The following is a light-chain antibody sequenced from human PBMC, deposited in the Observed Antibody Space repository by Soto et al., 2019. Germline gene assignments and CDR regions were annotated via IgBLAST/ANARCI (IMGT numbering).Light chain of an antibody. CDR1: SSNIGAGYD. CDR3: QSYDSSLSGSRV. Sequence: QPVLTQPPSVSGAPGQRVTISCTGSSSNIGAGYDVHWYQQLPGTAPKLLIYGNSNRPSGVPDRFSGSKFGTSASLAITGLQAEDEADYYCQSYDSSLSGSRVFGTGTKLTVL. V-gene: IGLV1-40*01. CDR2: GNS. J-gene: IGLJ1*01.